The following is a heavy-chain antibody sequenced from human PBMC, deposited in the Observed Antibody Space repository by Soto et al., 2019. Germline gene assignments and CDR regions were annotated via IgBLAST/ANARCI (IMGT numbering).Heavy chain of an antibody. J-gene: IGHJ5*02. D-gene: IGHD2-2*01. CDR3: AKDDCSSTSCHNWFDP. CDR2: ISGSGGST. CDR1: GFTFSSYA. V-gene: IGHV3-23*01. Sequence: GGSLRLSCAASGFTFSSYAMSWVRQAPGKGLEWVSAISGSGGSTYYADSVKGRFTISRDNSKNTLYLQMNSLRAEDTVVYYCAKDDCSSTSCHNWFDPWGQGTLVTVSS.